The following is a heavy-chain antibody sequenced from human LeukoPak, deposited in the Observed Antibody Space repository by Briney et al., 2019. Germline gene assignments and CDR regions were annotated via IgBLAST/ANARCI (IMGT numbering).Heavy chain of an antibody. CDR3: ARDPLRGVATI. CDR2: IYYSGST. J-gene: IGHJ3*02. Sequence: PSETLSLTCTVSGGSISSSSYYWGWIRQPPGKGLEWIGSIYYSGSTYYNPSLKSRVTISVDTSKNQFSLKLSSVTAADTAVYYCARDPLRGVATIWGQGTMVTVSS. D-gene: IGHD3-16*01. V-gene: IGHV4-39*02. CDR1: GGSISSSSYY.